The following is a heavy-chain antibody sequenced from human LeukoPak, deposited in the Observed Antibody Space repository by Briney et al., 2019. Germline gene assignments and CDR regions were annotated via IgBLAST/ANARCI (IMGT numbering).Heavy chain of an antibody. Sequence: GGSLRLSCEASGFAFRNYAMAWVRQAPGKGLEWVSAISGSGGSTYYADSVKGRFTISRDNSKNTLYLQMNSLRAEDTAVYYCAKDIVRGLGGYWGQGTLVTVSS. CDR2: ISGSGGST. CDR3: AKDIVRGLGGY. D-gene: IGHD1-26*01. J-gene: IGHJ4*02. CDR1: GFAFRNYA. V-gene: IGHV3-23*01.